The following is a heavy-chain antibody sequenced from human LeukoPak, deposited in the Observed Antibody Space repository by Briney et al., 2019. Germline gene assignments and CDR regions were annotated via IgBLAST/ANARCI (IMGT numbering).Heavy chain of an antibody. CDR2: ISRGGDSI. CDR1: GFTFSDYY. D-gene: IGHD4-11*01. CDR3: ARDGKITTVTTY. J-gene: IGHJ4*02. Sequence: GGSLRLSCAASGFTFSDYYMSWIRQAPGKGLEWVSYISRGGDSIYYADSMKGRFTISRDNAKNSLYLQMNSLRAEDTAVYYCARDGKITTVTTYWGQGTLVTVSS. V-gene: IGHV3-11*04.